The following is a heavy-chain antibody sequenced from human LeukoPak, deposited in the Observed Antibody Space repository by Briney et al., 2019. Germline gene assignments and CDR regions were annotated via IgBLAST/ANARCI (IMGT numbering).Heavy chain of an antibody. Sequence: ASAKVSFEASGYTFTSYYIHWVRQAPGQGLEWMGIINPSGGSTSYTQKFQGRVTMTRDMSISTAYMELSRLRSDDTAVYYCARVFQKQLSDYWGQGSLVTVSS. CDR1: GYTFTSYY. CDR2: INPSGGST. CDR3: ARVFQKQLSDY. V-gene: IGHV1-46*01. D-gene: IGHD6-13*01. J-gene: IGHJ4*02.